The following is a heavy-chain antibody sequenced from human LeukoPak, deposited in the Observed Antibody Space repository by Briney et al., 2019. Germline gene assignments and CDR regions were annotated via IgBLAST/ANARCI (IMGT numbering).Heavy chain of an antibody. D-gene: IGHD2-15*01. V-gene: IGHV1-8*01. CDR2: MSPNNGNT. Sequence: ASVKVSCKASGYTFTNYDFNWVRQAPGQGLEWVGWMSPNNGNTGYAQKFQGRITMTRDTSKNTAYMELNSLTYDDTAVYYCARGGAWVAAVDYWGQGPLVTVSS. CDR3: ARGGAWVAAVDY. CDR1: GYTFTNYD. J-gene: IGHJ4*02.